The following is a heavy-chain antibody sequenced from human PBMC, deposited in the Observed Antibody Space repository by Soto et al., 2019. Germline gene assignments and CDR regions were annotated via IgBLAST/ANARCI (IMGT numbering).Heavy chain of an antibody. D-gene: IGHD1-26*01. CDR2: IIPILGIA. J-gene: IGHJ4*02. CDR3: ATLYDFSGSYYFDY. V-gene: IGHV1-69*02. CDR1: GGTFSSYT. Sequence: QVQLVQSGAEVKKPGSSVKVSCKASGGTFSSYTISWVRQAPGQGLEWMGRIIPILGIANYAQKFQGRVTITADKSTSTAYMELSSLRSEETAVYYCATLYDFSGSYYFDYWGQGTLVTVSS.